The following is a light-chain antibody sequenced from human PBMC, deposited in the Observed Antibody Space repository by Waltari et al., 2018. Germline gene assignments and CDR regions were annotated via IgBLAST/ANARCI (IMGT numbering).Light chain of an antibody. V-gene: IGLV2-14*03. J-gene: IGLJ1*01. CDR1: FSDVGRYDY. CDR3: TSYTSSTTTPYV. Sequence: QSALTQPASVSGSPGQSITISCTGTFSDVGRYDYVSWYQQHPGKAPKLLIHDVTDRPSGVADRFSGFKSGNTASLTISGLQADAEADYYCTSYTSSTTTPYVFGTGTQVTV. CDR2: DVT.